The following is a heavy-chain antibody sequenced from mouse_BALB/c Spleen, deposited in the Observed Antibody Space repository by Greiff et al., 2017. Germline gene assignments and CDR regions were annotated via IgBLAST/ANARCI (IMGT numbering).Heavy chain of an antibody. CDR2: INPSNGGT. CDR3: TKDGNRGFAY. J-gene: IGHJ3*01. Sequence: VQLQQSGAELVKPGASVKLSCKASGYTFTSYYMYWVKQRPGQGLEWIGEINPSNGGTNFNEKFKSKATLTVDKSSSTAYMQLSSLTSEDSAVYYCTKDGNRGFAYWGQGTLVTVSA. CDR1: GYTFTSYY. D-gene: IGHD2-1*01. V-gene: IGHV1S81*02.